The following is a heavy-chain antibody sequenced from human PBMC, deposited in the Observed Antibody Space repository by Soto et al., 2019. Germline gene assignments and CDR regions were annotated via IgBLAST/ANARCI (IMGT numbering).Heavy chain of an antibody. D-gene: IGHD3-10*01. V-gene: IGHV4-30-2*01. CDR2: IYHSGST. J-gene: IGHJ6*02. CDR1: GGSISSGGYS. Sequence: SETLSLTCAVSGGSISSGGYSWSWIRQPPGKGLEWIGYIYHSGSTYYNPSLKSRVTISVDRSKNQFSLKLNSVTAADTAVYYCTTQGFGGLHGLVDVWGQGTTVTVSS. CDR3: TTQGFGGLHGLVDV.